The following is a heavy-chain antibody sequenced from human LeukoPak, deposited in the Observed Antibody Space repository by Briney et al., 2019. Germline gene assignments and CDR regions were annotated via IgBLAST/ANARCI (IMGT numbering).Heavy chain of an antibody. V-gene: IGHV3-30-3*01. D-gene: IGHD5-18*01. CDR2: ISYDGSNK. CDR3: ARGQGYSYGPVYYGMDV. Sequence: PGGSLRLSCAASGFTFSSYAMHWVRQAPGKGLEWVAVISYDGSNKYYADSVKGRFTISRDNSKNTLYLQMNSLRAEDTAVYYCARGQGYSYGPVYYGMDVWGQGTTVTVSS. CDR1: GFTFSSYA. J-gene: IGHJ6*02.